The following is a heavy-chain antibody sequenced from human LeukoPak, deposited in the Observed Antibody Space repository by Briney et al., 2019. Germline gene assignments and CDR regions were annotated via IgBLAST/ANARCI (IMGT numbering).Heavy chain of an antibody. CDR1: GGSISSSSYY. J-gene: IGHJ5*02. Sequence: SETLSLTCTVSGGSISSSSYYWGWIRQPPGKGLEWIGEINHSGSTNYNPSLKSRVTISVDTSKNQFSLKLSSVTAADTAVYYCASLDVTYYYDSSGYAWFDPWGQGTLVTVSS. V-gene: IGHV4-39*07. CDR2: INHSGST. CDR3: ASLDVTYYYDSSGYAWFDP. D-gene: IGHD3-22*01.